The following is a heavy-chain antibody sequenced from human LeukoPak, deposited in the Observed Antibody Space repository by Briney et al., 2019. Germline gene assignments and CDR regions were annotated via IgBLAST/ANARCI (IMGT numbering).Heavy chain of an antibody. CDR2: INHSGST. CDR1: GGSFSGYY. CDR3: ARGGGILTLYGMDV. V-gene: IGHV4-34*01. J-gene: IGHJ6*02. Sequence: PSETLSLTCAVYGGSFSGYYWSWIRQPPGKGLEWIGEINHSGSTNYNPSLKSRVTISVDTSKNQFSLKLSSVTAADTAVYYCARGGGILTLYGMDVWGQGTTVTVSS. D-gene: IGHD3-9*01.